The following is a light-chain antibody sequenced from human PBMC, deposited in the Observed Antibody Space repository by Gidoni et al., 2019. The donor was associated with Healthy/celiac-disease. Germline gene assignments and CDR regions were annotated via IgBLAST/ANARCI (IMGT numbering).Light chain of an antibody. CDR3: CSYAGSYTFGV. V-gene: IGLV2-11*01. J-gene: IGLJ3*02. Sequence: QSALPQPRSVSGSPGPSVTISCTGTSSDVGGYNYVSWYQQHPGKAPKLRIYDVSKRPSGVPDRFSGSKSGNTASLTISGLQAEDEADYYCCSYAGSYTFGVFGGGTKLTVL. CDR1: SSDVGGYNY. CDR2: DVS.